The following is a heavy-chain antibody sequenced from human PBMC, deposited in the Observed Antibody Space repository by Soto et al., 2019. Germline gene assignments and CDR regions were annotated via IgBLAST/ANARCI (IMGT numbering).Heavy chain of an antibody. J-gene: IGHJ6*02. CDR2: IIPIFGTA. CDR3: ATPSPPRGIAAARYQLPYYYGMDV. D-gene: IGHD6-13*01. CDR1: GGTFSSYA. Sequence: GASVKVSCKASGGTFSSYAISWVRQAPGQGLEWMGGIIPIFGTANYAQKFQGRVTITADESTSTAYMELSSLRSEDTAVYYCATPSPPRGIAAARYQLPYYYGMDVWGQGTTVTVSS. V-gene: IGHV1-69*13.